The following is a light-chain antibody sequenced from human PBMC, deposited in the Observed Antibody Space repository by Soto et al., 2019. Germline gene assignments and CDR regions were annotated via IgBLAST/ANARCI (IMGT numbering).Light chain of an antibody. Sequence: EIQMTQSPSTLSASVGDRVTITCRASQTITTWLAWYHQKPGKAPKLLIYDASTLESGVPSRFSGSGFGTEFSLTMSSLQPDDFASYYCQQYNTLSGTFGQGTKVDIK. CDR3: QQYNTLSGT. J-gene: IGKJ1*01. CDR2: DAS. V-gene: IGKV1-5*01. CDR1: QTITTW.